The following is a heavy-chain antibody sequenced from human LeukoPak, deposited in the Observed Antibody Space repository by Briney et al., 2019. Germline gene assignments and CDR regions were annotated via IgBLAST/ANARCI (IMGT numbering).Heavy chain of an antibody. J-gene: IGHJ4*02. D-gene: IGHD5-24*01. CDR1: GFTFSSYW. V-gene: IGHV3-7*01. CDR3: ARGRWPQPPGY. CDR2: IKQDGSEK. Sequence: HAGGSLRLSCAASGFTFSSYWMSWVRQAPGKGLEWVANIKQDGSEKYYVDSVKGRFTISRDNSKNTLYLQMGSLRADDMAVYYCARGRWPQPPGYWGQGTLVTVSS.